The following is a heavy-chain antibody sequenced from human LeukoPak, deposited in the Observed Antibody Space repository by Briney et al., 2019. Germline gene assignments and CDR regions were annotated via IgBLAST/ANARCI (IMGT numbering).Heavy chain of an antibody. Sequence: ASVKVSCKASGYTFTGYYMHWVRQAPGQGLEWIGWINPNSGDTNYAQKFQGRVTMTRDTSISTAYMELSRLRSDDTAVYYCAREGYCSGGSCEFDYWGQGTLVTVSS. V-gene: IGHV1-2*02. CDR2: INPNSGDT. CDR1: GYTFTGYY. J-gene: IGHJ4*02. D-gene: IGHD2-15*01. CDR3: AREGYCSGGSCEFDY.